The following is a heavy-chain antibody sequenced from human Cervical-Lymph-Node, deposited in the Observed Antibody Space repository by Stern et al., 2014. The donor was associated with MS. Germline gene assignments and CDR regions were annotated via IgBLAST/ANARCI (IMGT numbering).Heavy chain of an antibody. J-gene: IGHJ4*02. V-gene: IGHV3-33*01. CDR1: GFTFSTYG. D-gene: IGHD1-1*01. CDR2: IWYDGSNK. Sequence: QMQLVQSGGGVVQPGRSLRLSCAASGFTFSTYGMHWVRQAPGKGLEWVAIIWYDGSNKYYADSVKGRFTISRDNSKNTLYLQMNSLRAEDTAVYYCARDPPKLEPGGYFDYWGQGTLVTVSS. CDR3: ARDPPKLEPGGYFDY.